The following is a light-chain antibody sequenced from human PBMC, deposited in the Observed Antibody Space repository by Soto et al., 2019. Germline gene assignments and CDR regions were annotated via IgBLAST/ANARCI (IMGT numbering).Light chain of an antibody. CDR3: SSYTTSNTRQIV. CDR1: SSDVGGYNY. J-gene: IGLJ1*01. V-gene: IGLV2-14*01. Sequence: QSVLTQPASVSGSPGQSITISCTGTSSDVGGYNYVSWYQQHPGKAPKFMIYDVSNRPSGVSNRFSGSKSGNTASLTISGLQAEDEAEYYCSSYTTSNTRQIVFGTGTKFTVL. CDR2: DVS.